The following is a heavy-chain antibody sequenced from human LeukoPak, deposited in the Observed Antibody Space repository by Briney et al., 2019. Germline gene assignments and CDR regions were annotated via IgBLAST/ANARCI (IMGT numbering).Heavy chain of an antibody. J-gene: IGHJ3*02. D-gene: IGHD3-3*01. CDR2: INPSGGST. V-gene: IGHV1-46*01. CDR1: GYTFTNYY. Sequence: ASVKVSCKASGYTFTNYYMHWVRQAPGQGLEWMGIINPSGGSTNYAQKFQGRVTMTEDTSTDTAYMELSSLRSEDTAVYYCATVLRFLEWLFRDAFDIWGQGTMVTVSS. CDR3: ATVLRFLEWLFRDAFDI.